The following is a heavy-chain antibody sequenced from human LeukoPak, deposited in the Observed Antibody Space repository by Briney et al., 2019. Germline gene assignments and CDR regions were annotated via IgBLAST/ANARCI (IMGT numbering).Heavy chain of an antibody. CDR1: GYTFTNYD. J-gene: IGHJ4*02. V-gene: IGHV1-8*03. CDR2: MNPNSANT. Sequence: ASVKVSCKASGYTFTNYDINWVRQTTGQGLEWMGWMNPNSANTGYAQNFQGRVTITMNTSISTAYMDLSSLRSEDTAVYYCARGKRYDPGSYYTDYWGQGTLVTVSS. D-gene: IGHD3-10*01. CDR3: ARGKRYDPGSYYTDY.